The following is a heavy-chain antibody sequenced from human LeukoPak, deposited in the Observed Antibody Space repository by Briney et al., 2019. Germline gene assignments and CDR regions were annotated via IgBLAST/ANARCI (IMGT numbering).Heavy chain of an antibody. Sequence: ASVKVSCKASGYTFTSYYMHWVRQAPGQGLEWMGIINPSGGSTSYAQKFQGRVTMTRDTSTSTVYMELSSLRSEDTAVCYCASTQYSYGPLPQYWGQGTLVTVSS. CDR1: GYTFTSYY. CDR2: INPSGGST. D-gene: IGHD5-18*01. V-gene: IGHV1-46*01. J-gene: IGHJ4*02. CDR3: ASTQYSYGPLPQY.